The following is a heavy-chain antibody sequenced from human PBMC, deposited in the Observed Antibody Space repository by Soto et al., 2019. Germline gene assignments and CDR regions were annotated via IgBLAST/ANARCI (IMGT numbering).Heavy chain of an antibody. V-gene: IGHV1-2*04. J-gene: IGHJ6*03. Sequence: ASVKVSCKASGYTFTGYYMHWVRQAPGQGLEWMGWINPNSGGTNYAQKFQGWVTMTRDTSISTAYMELSRLRSDDTAVYYCARGDYSNYVGYYYYMDVWGKGTTVTVSS. CDR3: ARGDYSNYVGYYYYMDV. CDR2: INPNSGGT. D-gene: IGHD4-4*01. CDR1: GYTFTGYY.